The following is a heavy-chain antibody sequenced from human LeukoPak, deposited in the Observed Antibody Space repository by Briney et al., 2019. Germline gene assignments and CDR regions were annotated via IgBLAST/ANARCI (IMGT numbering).Heavy chain of an antibody. D-gene: IGHD2-2*02. V-gene: IGHV1-69*02. J-gene: IGHJ6*02. CDR1: GYTFTDYY. CDR2: IIPILGIA. Sequence: GASVKVSCKASGYTFTDYYIHWVRQAPGQGREWMGRIIPILGIANYAQKFQGRVTITADKSTSTAYMELSSLRSEDTAVYYCARLVVVPAAINYYYGMDVWGQGTTVTVSS. CDR3: ARLVVVPAAINYYYGMDV.